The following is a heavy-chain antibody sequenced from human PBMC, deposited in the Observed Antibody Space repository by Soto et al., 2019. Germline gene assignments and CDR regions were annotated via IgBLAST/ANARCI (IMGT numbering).Heavy chain of an antibody. Sequence: GGSLRLSCAASGFTFSDHYMDWVRQAPGKGLEWVGRTRNKANSYTTEYAASVKGRFTISRDDSKNSLYLQMNSLKTEDTAVYYCAREGDSSPGGYYYYYMDVWGKGTTVTVSS. CDR3: AREGDSSPGGYYYYYMDV. V-gene: IGHV3-72*01. CDR2: TRNKANSYTT. J-gene: IGHJ6*03. CDR1: GFTFSDHY. D-gene: IGHD6-13*01.